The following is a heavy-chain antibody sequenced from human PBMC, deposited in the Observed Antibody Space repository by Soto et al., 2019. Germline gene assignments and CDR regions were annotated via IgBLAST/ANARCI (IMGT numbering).Heavy chain of an antibody. J-gene: IGHJ4*02. CDR3: ASRTHCISTSCLEYGLDY. Sequence: GASVKVSCKASGGTFSSYAISWVRQAPGQGLEWMGGIIPIFGTANYAQKFQGRVTITADESTSTAYMELSSLRSEDTAVYYCASRTHCISTSCLEYGLDYWGQGTLVTVSS. CDR1: GGTFSSYA. D-gene: IGHD2-2*01. CDR2: IIPIFGTA. V-gene: IGHV1-69*13.